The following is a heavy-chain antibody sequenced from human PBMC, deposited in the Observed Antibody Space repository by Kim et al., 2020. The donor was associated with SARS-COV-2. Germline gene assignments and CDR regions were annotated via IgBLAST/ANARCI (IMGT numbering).Heavy chain of an antibody. D-gene: IGHD5-12*01. Sequence: YYADSVKGRFTISRDNSKNTLYLQMNSLRAEDTAVYYCAKGGGYRNWFDPWGQGTLVTVSS. V-gene: IGHV3-23*01. CDR3: AKGGGYRNWFDP. J-gene: IGHJ5*02.